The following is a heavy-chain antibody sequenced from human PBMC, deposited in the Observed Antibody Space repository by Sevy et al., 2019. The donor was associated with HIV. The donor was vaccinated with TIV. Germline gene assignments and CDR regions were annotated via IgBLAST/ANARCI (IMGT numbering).Heavy chain of an antibody. Sequence: ASVKVSCKASGYTFTSYDINWVRQATGQGLEWMGWMNPNSGNTGYAQKFQGRDTMTRNTSISPAYMELSSLRSEDTAVYYCARGPSRVEDDSCDGYNWFVPWGQGTLVSDSS. J-gene: IGHJ5*02. V-gene: IGHV1-8*01. CDR2: MNPNSGNT. CDR3: ARGPSRVEDDSCDGYNWFVP. CDR1: GYTFTSYD. D-gene: IGHD3-16*01.